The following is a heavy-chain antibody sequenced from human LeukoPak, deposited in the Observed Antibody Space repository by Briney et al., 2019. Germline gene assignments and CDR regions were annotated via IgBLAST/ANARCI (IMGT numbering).Heavy chain of an antibody. V-gene: IGHV3-23*01. CDR3: AKAPYGSGTYGMDV. J-gene: IGHJ6*02. Sequence: PGRSLRLSCAASGFTFSSYGMHWVRQAPGKGLEWVSAISGSGGSTYYADSVKGRFTISRDNSKNTLYLQMNSLRAEDTAVYYCAKAPYGSGTYGMDVWGQGTTVTVSS. CDR1: GFTFSSYG. CDR2: ISGSGGST. D-gene: IGHD3-10*01.